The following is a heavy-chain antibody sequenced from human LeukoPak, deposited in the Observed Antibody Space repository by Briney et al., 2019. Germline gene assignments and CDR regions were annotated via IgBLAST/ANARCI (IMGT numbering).Heavy chain of an antibody. J-gene: IGHJ4*02. D-gene: IGHD5-18*01. Sequence: SETLSLTCTVSGGSISSGDYYWSWIRQPPGKGLEWIGYIYYSGSTYYNPSLKSRVTISVDTSKNQFSLKLSSVTAADTVVYYCARGARGYSHADDYWGQGTLVTVSS. CDR1: GGSISSGDYY. CDR3: ARGARGYSHADDY. V-gene: IGHV4-30-4*01. CDR2: IYYSGST.